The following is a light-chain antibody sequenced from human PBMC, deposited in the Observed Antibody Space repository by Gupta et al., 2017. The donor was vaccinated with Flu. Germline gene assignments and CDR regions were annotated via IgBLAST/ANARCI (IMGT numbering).Light chain of an antibody. CDR2: GAS. J-gene: IGKJ2*01. CDR1: QSVSSSY. Sequence: EIVLTQSPGTLSLSPGERATLSCRASQSVSSSYLAWYQQKPGQAPRLLIYGASSRATGIPDRFSGSGSGTDFTLPISRLEPEDFAMYYCQHYGSSPYTFGQGTKLEIK. V-gene: IGKV3-20*01. CDR3: QHYGSSPYT.